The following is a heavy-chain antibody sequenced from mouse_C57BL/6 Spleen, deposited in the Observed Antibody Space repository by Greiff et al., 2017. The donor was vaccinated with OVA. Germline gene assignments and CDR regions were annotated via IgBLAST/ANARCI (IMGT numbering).Heavy chain of an antibody. V-gene: IGHV1-85*01. CDR2: IYPRDGST. CDR1: GYTFTSYD. Sequence: QVQLKQSGPELVKPGASVKLSCKASGYTFTSYDINWVKQRPGQGLEWVGWIYPRDGSTKYNEKFKGKATLTLDTSSSTAYMELHSRTSEDSAVYFCARSSDYGSSDWYFDVWGTGTTVTVSS. J-gene: IGHJ1*03. D-gene: IGHD1-1*01. CDR3: ARSSDYGSSDWYFDV.